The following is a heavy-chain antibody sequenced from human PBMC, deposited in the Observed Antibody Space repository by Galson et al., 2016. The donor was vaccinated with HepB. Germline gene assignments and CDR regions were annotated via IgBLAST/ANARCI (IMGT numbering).Heavy chain of an antibody. V-gene: IGHV4-31*03. CDR3: ARVRDCTSTNCYCFDP. CDR1: GDSIGSDDNY. D-gene: IGHD2-2*01. Sequence: TLSLTCTVSGDSIGSDDNYWSWIRQHPGKALEWIGYIYYSGSTYYNPSLKSRVTISVDTSKNQFSLKLSSVTAADTAVYYCARVRDCTSTNCYCFDPWGQGTLVTVSS. CDR2: IYYSGST. J-gene: IGHJ5*02.